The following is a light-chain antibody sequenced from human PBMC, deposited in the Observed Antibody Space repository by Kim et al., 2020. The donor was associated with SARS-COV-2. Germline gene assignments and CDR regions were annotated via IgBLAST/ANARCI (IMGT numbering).Light chain of an antibody. Sequence: SVSPGRTGSITCAGDRLGNKYVCWYQQKPGQSPVVVMYQDERRPSGIPERFSGSNSGNTATLTISGTQAMDEAYYYCQVWDSTTTVFGGGTQLTVL. CDR2: QDE. CDR1: RLGNKY. V-gene: IGLV3-1*01. CDR3: QVWDSTTTV. J-gene: IGLJ2*01.